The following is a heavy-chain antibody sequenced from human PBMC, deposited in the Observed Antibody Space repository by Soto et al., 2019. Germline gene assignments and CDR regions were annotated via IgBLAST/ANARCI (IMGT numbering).Heavy chain of an antibody. Sequence: SETLSLTCTVSGGSISSYYWSWIRQPPGKGLEWIGYIYYSGSTNYNPSLKSRVTISVDTSKNQFSLKLSSVTAADTAVYYCAREKSSSSWFDCWGQGTLVTVSS. V-gene: IGHV4-59*01. J-gene: IGHJ4*02. CDR2: IYYSGST. CDR1: GGSISSYY. CDR3: AREKSSSSWFDC. D-gene: IGHD6-13*01.